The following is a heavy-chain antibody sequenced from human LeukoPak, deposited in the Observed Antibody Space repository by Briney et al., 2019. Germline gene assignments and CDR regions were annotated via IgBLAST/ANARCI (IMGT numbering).Heavy chain of an antibody. J-gene: IGHJ1*01. CDR3: ARDGGDYYDSSGYPFHH. CDR1: GCTCVRNT. CDR2: ISTSSSYI. Sequence: GGPLSPSFAASGCTCVRNTMNGVPQAQGKGLDWFSSISTSSSYIYYADSVKGRFTISRDNAKKSLYLQMNSLRAGDTAVYYCARDGGDYYDSSGYPFHHWGQGTLVTVSS. V-gene: IGHV3-21*01. D-gene: IGHD3-22*01.